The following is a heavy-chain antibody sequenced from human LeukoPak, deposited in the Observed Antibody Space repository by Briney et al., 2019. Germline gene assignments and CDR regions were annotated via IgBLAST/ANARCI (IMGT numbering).Heavy chain of an antibody. J-gene: IGHJ6*02. CDR1: GGPFSNYH. CDR3: SRHKGFGVTFYYGVDV. D-gene: IGHD3-16*01. Sequence: TSSETLPLTCAVHGGPFSNYHCSWIRQPPGKGLERNGEINHSESTNYNPSLKSRVSISVVTSKNQFSLELSSVTGADSAVYSFSRHKGFGVTFYYGVDVWGQGTTVIVSS. CDR2: INHSEST. V-gene: IGHV4-34*01.